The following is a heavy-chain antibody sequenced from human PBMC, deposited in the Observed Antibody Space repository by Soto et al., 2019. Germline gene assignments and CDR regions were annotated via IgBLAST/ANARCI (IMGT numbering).Heavy chain of an antibody. Sequence: GASVKVSCKAAGGSFRGYASSWLRQAPGKGLEWMGGIIPIFGTANYAQKFQDRVTITADKSTSTAYMELSSLRYEDTAVYYCASFLEDPYCGGDCSTLDYWGQGTMVTLSS. CDR3: ASFLEDPYCGGDCSTLDY. J-gene: IGHJ4*02. CDR1: GGSFRGYA. D-gene: IGHD2-21*02. CDR2: IIPIFGTA. V-gene: IGHV1-69*06.